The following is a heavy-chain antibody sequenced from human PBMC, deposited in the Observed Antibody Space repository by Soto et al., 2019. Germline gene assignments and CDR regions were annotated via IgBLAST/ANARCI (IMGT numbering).Heavy chain of an antibody. V-gene: IGHV1-8*01. CDR2: MNPGSGDT. D-gene: IGHD6-19*01. CDR3: VRSAMAGDYYYYGMDV. CDR1: GYSFTNND. Sequence: ASVKVSCKASGYSFTNNDVSWVRQASGQGLEWMGWMNPGSGDTGYAQKFQGRVTMTRDISIATAYMELSSLRFDDTAVYYCVRSAMAGDYYYYGMDVWGQGTTVTVSS. J-gene: IGHJ6*02.